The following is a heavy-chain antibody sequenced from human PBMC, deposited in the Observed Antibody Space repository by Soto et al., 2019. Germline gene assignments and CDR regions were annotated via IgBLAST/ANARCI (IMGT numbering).Heavy chain of an antibody. V-gene: IGHV4-30-2*01. CDR1: GGSISSGGYS. CDR2: ISHSGST. D-gene: IGHD6-6*01. CDR3: ASGSHVPHY. J-gene: IGHJ4*02. Sequence: QLQLQESGSGLVKPSQTLSLTCAVSGGSISSGGYSWSWIRQPPGKGLEWIGYISHSGSTYYNPSLKSRVTLSVDRSKNQFSLNLSSVTAADMAGYYCASGSHVPHYWGQGILVTVS.